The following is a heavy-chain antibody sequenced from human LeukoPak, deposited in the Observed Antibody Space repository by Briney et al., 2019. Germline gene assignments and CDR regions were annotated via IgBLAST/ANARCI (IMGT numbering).Heavy chain of an antibody. CDR1: SGSISSYF. D-gene: IGHD3-10*01. CDR2: IYTSGSTNT. CDR3: ARGGLWLGSYYFDY. V-gene: IGHV4-4*07. J-gene: IGHJ4*02. Sequence: SETLSLTCTVSSGSISSYFWSWIRQPAGKGLEWIGHIYTSGSTNTNYNPSLKSRVTMSADTSKNQFSLKLSSVTAADTAVYYCARGGLWLGSYYFDYWGQGTLVTVSS.